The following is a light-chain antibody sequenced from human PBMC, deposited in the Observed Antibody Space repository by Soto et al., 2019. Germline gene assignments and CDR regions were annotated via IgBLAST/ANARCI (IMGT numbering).Light chain of an antibody. J-gene: IGLJ1*01. CDR1: SSDVGSYNL. V-gene: IGLV2-23*02. CDR2: EVN. Sequence: QSALTQPASVSGSPGQSITISCTGTSSDVGSYNLVSWYQQHPGKAPKLMIYEVNKRPSGVSNRFSGSKSGNTASLTISGLQAEDEADYYCCSYERSSTLYVFGSGTKLTVL. CDR3: CSYERSSTLYV.